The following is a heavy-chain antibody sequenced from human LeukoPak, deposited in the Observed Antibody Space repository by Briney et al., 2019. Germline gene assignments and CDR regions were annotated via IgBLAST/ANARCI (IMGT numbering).Heavy chain of an antibody. CDR3: ARDRGRILDY. V-gene: IGHV6-1*01. D-gene: IGHD2-15*01. CDR1: GDSVSSNSAA. J-gene: IGHJ4*02. Sequence: SQTLSLTCAISGDSVSSNSAAWNWIRQSPSRGLEWLARTYYRSKRYNDYAVSGKSRITIDPDTSKNQLYLLLNSVTPEDTASDDCARDRGRILDYWGQGTLVTVSS. CDR2: TYYRSKRYN.